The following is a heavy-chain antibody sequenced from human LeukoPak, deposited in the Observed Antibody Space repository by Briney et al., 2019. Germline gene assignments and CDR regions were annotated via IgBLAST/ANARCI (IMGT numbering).Heavy chain of an antibody. CDR1: GFTFGDYA. V-gene: IGHV3-49*03. CDR2: IRSKAYGGTT. CDR3: TRGPDAIVVVTPFDY. D-gene: IGHD3-22*01. Sequence: GGSLRLSCTASGFTFGDYAMSWFRQAPGKGLEWVGFIRSKAYGGTTEYAASVKGRFTISRDDSKSIAYLQMNSLKTEDTAVYYCTRGPDAIVVVTPFDYWGQGTLVTVSS. J-gene: IGHJ4*02.